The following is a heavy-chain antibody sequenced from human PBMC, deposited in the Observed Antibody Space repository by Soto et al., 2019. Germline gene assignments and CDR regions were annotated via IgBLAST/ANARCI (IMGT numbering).Heavy chain of an antibody. CDR3: ARISPNGTLDY. CDR1: GFSLTNSAMR. V-gene: IGHV2-70*04. D-gene: IGHD1-1*01. J-gene: IGHJ4*02. CDR2: IDYDNDK. Sequence: SGPTLVNPTETRILTCAFSGFSLTNSAMRVTWIRQPPGKALEWLARIDYDNDKFYSSSLKTRLTISKDTSKNQVVLTMTNMDPVDTATYYCARISPNGTLDYWGQGILVTVSS.